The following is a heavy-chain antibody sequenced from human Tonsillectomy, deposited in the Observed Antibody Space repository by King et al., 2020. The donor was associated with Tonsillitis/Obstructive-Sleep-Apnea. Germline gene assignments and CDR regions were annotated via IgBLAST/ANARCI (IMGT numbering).Heavy chain of an antibody. CDR2: INAGNGNT. V-gene: IGHV1-3*01. CDR1: GYTFTSYA. Sequence: QLVQSGAEVKKPGASVTVSCQASGYTFTSYAMHWVRQAPGQRLEWMGWINAGNGNTKYSQKFQGRVTITRDTSASTAYMELSSLRSEDTAVYYCARASLGTVVPYFDYWGQGTLVTVSS. J-gene: IGHJ4*02. D-gene: IGHD4-23*01. CDR3: ARASLGTVVPYFDY.